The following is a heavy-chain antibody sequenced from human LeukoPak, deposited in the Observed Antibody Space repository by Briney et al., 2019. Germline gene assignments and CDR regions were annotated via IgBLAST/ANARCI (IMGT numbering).Heavy chain of an antibody. Sequence: GGSLRLSCAASGFTFSTYWMSWVRQAPGKGLEAVANIKQDGSEGYYVDSVKGRFTISIDNAKNSLYLQMNSLRAEDTAVYYCASGGSYYPFDYWGQGTLVTVSS. V-gene: IGHV3-7*01. CDR2: IKQDGSEG. CDR1: GFTFSTYW. D-gene: IGHD1-26*01. J-gene: IGHJ4*02. CDR3: ASGGSYYPFDY.